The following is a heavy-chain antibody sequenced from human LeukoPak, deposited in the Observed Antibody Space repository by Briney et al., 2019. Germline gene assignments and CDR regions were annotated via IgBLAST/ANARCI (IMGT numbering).Heavy chain of an antibody. Sequence: SVKVSCKASGGTSSSYAISWVRQAPGQGLEWMGRIIPIFGIANYAQKFQGRVTITADKSTSTAYMELSSLRSEDTAVYHCARGSIAAAAGHFDYWGQGTLVTVSS. CDR2: IIPIFGIA. CDR3: ARGSIAAAAGHFDY. D-gene: IGHD6-13*01. V-gene: IGHV1-69*04. J-gene: IGHJ4*02. CDR1: GGTSSSYA.